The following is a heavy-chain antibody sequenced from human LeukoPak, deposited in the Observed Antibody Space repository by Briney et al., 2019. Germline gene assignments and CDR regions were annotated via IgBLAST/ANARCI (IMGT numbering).Heavy chain of an antibody. V-gene: IGHV3-21*01. Sequence: GGSLTLSCAPSGFTFSSYSTNWVRQAPGKGLEWVSSISSSSSYIYYADSVKGRFTISRDNAKNSLYLQMNSLRAEDTAVYYCAREPYYYDSSGYFQALDYWGQGTLVTVSS. J-gene: IGHJ4*02. D-gene: IGHD3-22*01. CDR2: ISSSSSYI. CDR1: GFTFSSYS. CDR3: AREPYYYDSSGYFQALDY.